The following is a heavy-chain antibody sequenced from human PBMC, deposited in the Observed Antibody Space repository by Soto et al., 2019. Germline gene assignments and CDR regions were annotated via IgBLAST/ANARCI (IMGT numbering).Heavy chain of an antibody. CDR3: ARPPPMIVVAPDN. J-gene: IGHJ4*02. Sequence: GGSLRLSCAASGFTFSSYSMNWVRQAPGKGLEWVSSISSSSSYIYYADSVKGRFTISRDNAKNSLYLQMNSLRAEDTAVYYYARPPPMIVVAPDNWGQGTLVTVSS. CDR2: ISSSSSYI. D-gene: IGHD3-22*01. CDR1: GFTFSSYS. V-gene: IGHV3-21*01.